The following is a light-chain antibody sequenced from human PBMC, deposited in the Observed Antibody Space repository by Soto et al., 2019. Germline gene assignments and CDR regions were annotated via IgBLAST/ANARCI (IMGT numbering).Light chain of an antibody. CDR1: QSVSTNF. J-gene: IGKJ1*01. CDR3: QQYGRTSWT. CDR2: GAS. Sequence: EIVLTQSPGTLSLSPGEGATLSCRACQSVSTNFFAWYQQKPGQAPRLLIYGASTRATGIPDRFSGSGSGTDFTLTISRLEPEDFSVYYCQQYGRTSWTFGQGTKV. V-gene: IGKV3-20*01.